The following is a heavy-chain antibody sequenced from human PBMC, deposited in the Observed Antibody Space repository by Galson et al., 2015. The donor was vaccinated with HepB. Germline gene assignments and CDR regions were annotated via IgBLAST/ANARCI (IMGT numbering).Heavy chain of an antibody. CDR3: ARVADSDYGDHTYFDY. Sequence: SLRLSCAASGFTFNDYYMSWIRQAPGMGLEWISYISSSGTYINYADSVKGRFTISRVNAKNSLYLQMNGLRDEDTAVYYCARVADSDYGDHTYFDYWGQGTLVTVSS. V-gene: IGHV3-11*06. CDR1: GFTFNDYY. CDR2: ISSSGTYI. D-gene: IGHD4-17*01. J-gene: IGHJ4*02.